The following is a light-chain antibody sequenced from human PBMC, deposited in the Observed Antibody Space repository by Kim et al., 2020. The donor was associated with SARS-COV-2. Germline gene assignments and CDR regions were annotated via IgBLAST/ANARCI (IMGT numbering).Light chain of an antibody. J-gene: IGKJ1*01. Sequence: ASLGDRVTITCRASQGIRNDLGWYQQKPGKAPKLLIYAASSLQSGVPSRFSGSGSGTDFTLTTSSLQPEDFATYYCLQDYNYPWTFGQGTKVDIK. CDR2: AAS. V-gene: IGKV1-6*01. CDR1: QGIRND. CDR3: LQDYNYPWT.